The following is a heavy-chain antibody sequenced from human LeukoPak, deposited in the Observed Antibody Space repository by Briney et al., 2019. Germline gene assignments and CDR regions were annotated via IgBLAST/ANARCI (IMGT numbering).Heavy chain of an antibody. V-gene: IGHV4-34*01. CDR1: GGSFSGYY. CDR3: ARQRRDQLRYFDWSPYD. Sequence: ASETLSLTCAVYGGSFSGYYWSWIRQPPGKGLEWIGEINHSGSTNYNPSLKSRVTISVDTSKNQFSLKLSSVTAADTAVYYCARQRRDQLRYFDWSPYDWGQGTLVTVSS. J-gene: IGHJ4*02. CDR2: INHSGST. D-gene: IGHD3-9*01.